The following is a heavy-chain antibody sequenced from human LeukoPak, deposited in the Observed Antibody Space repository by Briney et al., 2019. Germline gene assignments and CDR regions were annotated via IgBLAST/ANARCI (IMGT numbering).Heavy chain of an antibody. CDR2: IYYSGST. Sequence: PSETLSLTCTVAGGSISSYLWSWIRQPPGKGLEWIGYIYYSGSTNYNPSLKSRVTILVDTSKNQFSLQVSSVTAADTAVYYCARGHYSGSCFDNWGQGSLVTVSS. CDR3: ARGHYSGSCFDN. CDR1: GGSISSYL. J-gene: IGHJ5*02. D-gene: IGHD1-26*01. V-gene: IGHV4-59*01.